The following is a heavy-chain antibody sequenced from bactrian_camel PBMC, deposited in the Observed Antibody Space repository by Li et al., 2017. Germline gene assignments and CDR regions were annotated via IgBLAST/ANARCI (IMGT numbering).Heavy chain of an antibody. CDR2: IDSGGST. Sequence: VQLVESGGGSVQVGESLRLSCVASGDTISRYCMGWFRQAPGKEREGVASIDSGGSTTYLDSVKGRFTISRDNAEKTLYLQMDSLKPEDTGMYYCAADTTAAVVAGTCIIGSGGVWGQGTQVTVS. J-gene: IGHJ4*01. V-gene: IGHV3S53*01. D-gene: IGHD6*01. CDR3: AADTTAAVVAGTCIIGSGGV. CDR1: GDTISRYC.